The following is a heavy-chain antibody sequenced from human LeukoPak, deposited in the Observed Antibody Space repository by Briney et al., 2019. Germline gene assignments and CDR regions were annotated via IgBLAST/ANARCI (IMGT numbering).Heavy chain of an antibody. Sequence: GGSLRLSCEASGFAFSFFAMSWIRQAPGKGLEWVSNINANSGTRYYAASVRGRFTISRDNSKNTLYLQLNTLRADDTAVYYCAKPISGGLAVTADSFAPWGQGTVVVVSS. CDR2: INANSGTR. V-gene: IGHV3-23*01. CDR3: AKPISGGLAVTADSFAP. D-gene: IGHD6-19*01. J-gene: IGHJ5*01. CDR1: GFAFSFFA.